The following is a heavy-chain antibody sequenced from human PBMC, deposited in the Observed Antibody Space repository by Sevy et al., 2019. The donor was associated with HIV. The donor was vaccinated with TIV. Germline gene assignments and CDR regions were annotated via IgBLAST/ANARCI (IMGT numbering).Heavy chain of an antibody. CDR3: ARKGWDGYSVPTDY. CDR2: IWYDGSNK. D-gene: IGHD4-4*01. V-gene: IGHV3-33*01. CDR1: GFTFGSYG. Sequence: GGSLRLSCTASGFTFGSYGMHWVRQAPGKGLEWVAFIWYDGSNKYYADSVKGRFTISRDNSKNTLYLQMNSLRAEDTAVYYCARKGWDGYSVPTDYWGQGTLVTVSS. J-gene: IGHJ4*02.